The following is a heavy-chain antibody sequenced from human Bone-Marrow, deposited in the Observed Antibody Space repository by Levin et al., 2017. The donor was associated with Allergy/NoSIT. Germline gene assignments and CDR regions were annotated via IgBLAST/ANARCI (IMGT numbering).Heavy chain of an antibody. CDR1: GGSFNIYA. CDR3: ARGGGTYYFFDS. D-gene: IGHD3-16*01. J-gene: IGHJ4*02. CDR2: ILPDSDTT. V-gene: IGHV1-69*13. Sequence: GASVKVSCKASGGSFNIYAYSWVRQAPGQGLEWMGGILPDSDTTNYAQRFQGRVTITADESASAAYLELSSLRSEDTAVYYCARGGGTYYFFDSWGQGTLVTVSS.